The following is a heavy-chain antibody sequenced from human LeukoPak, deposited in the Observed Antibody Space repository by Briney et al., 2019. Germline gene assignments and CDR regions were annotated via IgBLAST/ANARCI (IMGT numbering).Heavy chain of an antibody. D-gene: IGHD2-2*01. CDR1: GGSISDSY. CDR2: IYYSGST. Sequence: SETLSLTCTVSGGSISDSYWSWIRQPPGKGLEWIGYIYYSGSTNYNPSLKSRVTISVDTSKNQFSLKLSSVTAADTAVYYCARHSPLPDAPVYYYYYGRDVWGQGTRVTVPS. J-gene: IGHJ6*02. V-gene: IGHV4-59*08. CDR3: ARHSPLPDAPVYYYYYGRDV.